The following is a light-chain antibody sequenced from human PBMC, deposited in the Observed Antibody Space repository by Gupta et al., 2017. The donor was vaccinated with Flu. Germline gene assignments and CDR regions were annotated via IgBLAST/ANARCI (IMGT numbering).Light chain of an antibody. CDR1: SSDVVGYKY. V-gene: IGLV2-14*01. CDR2: EVS. Sequence: ITISCTGTSSDVVGYKYVSWYQQHSGKAPKLIIFEVSNRPSGVSTRFSGSKSGNTASLTISGLQAEEEADYYCSSYTTTNTLFVFGGGTKLTVL. CDR3: SSYTTTNTLFV. J-gene: IGLJ2*01.